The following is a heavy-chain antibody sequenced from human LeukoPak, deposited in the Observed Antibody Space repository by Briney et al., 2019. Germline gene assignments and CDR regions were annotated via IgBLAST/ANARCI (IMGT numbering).Heavy chain of an antibody. Sequence: PSETLSLTCTVSGGSISSSSYYWGWIRQPPGKGLEWIGSIYYSGSTYYNPSLKSRVTISVDTSKNQFSLKLSSVTAADTAVYYCAVGAADYYYYYMDVWGKGTTVTVSS. CDR1: GGSISSSSYY. J-gene: IGHJ6*03. D-gene: IGHD3-10*01. CDR3: AVGAADYYYYYMDV. V-gene: IGHV4-39*07. CDR2: IYYSGST.